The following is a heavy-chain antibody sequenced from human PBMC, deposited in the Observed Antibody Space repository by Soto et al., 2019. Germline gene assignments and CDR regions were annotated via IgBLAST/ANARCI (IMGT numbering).Heavy chain of an antibody. J-gene: IGHJ4*02. Sequence: ASVKVSCKASGYTFTSYGISWVRQAPGQGLEWMGWISAHNGNKKYAQKLQGRVTMTTDTSTSTAYMELRSLRSDDTAVYYCAGEPNYFDYWGQGTLVTVSS. CDR3: AGEPNYFDY. CDR2: ISAHNGNK. V-gene: IGHV1-18*01. CDR1: GYTFTSYG.